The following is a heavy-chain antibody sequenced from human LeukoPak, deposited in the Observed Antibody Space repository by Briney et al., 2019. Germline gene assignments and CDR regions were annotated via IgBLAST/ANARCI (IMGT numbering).Heavy chain of an antibody. D-gene: IGHD3-22*01. V-gene: IGHV4-34*01. CDR1: GGSFRGYY. CDR2: INHSGSS. J-gene: IGHJ4*02. Sequence: SETLSLTCAVYGGSFRGYYWSWIRQPPGKGLEWIGEINHSGSSNYNPSLKSRVTISLDTSKNQFSLNLSSVTAADTAVYYCARGDYYDSSGYQSPSFDYWGQGTLVTVSS. CDR3: ARGDYYDSSGYQSPSFDY.